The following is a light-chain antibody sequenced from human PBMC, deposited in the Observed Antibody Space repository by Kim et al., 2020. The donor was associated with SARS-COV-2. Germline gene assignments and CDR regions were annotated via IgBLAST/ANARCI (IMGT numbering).Light chain of an antibody. CDR2: EVS. CDR3: SSYAGSNNVV. J-gene: IGLJ2*01. CDR1: SSDVGGYNY. V-gene: IGLV2-8*01. Sequence: TVTISCTGTSSDVGGYNYVSWYQQHPGNAPNLMIYEVSKRPSGVPDRFSGSKSGTTASLTVSGLQAEDEADYYCSSYAGSNNVVFGGGTKLTVL.